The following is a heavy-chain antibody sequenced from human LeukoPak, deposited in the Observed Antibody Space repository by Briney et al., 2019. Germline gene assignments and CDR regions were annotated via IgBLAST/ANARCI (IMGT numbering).Heavy chain of an antibody. CDR3: ARDAPTPEGYYYYGMDV. CDR2: ISGSDTNT. CDR1: GFPFTNYA. J-gene: IGHJ6*02. V-gene: IGHV3-23*01. Sequence: GGSLRLSCVASGFPFTNYAMSWVRQAPGKGLEWVSVISGSDTNTYYADSVKGRFTISRDNSKNTLYLHMNSLRAEDTAVYYCARDAPTPEGYYYYGMDVWGQGTTVTVSS. D-gene: IGHD4-11*01.